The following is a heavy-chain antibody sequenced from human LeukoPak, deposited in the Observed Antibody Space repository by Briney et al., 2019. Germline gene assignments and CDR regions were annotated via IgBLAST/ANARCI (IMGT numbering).Heavy chain of an antibody. Sequence: SETLSLTCAVYGWSFSDYYWNWIRQPPGKGLEWIGEINHSGTTNYNPSLKSRVTISVDTSKNQFSLRLSSVTAADTAVYYCARGLRLPSRSTPAVPHVWGKGTTVTVSA. CDR1: GWSFSDYY. V-gene: IGHV4-34*01. CDR2: INHSGTT. J-gene: IGHJ6*04. CDR3: ARGLRLPSRSTPAVPHV. D-gene: IGHD2/OR15-2a*01.